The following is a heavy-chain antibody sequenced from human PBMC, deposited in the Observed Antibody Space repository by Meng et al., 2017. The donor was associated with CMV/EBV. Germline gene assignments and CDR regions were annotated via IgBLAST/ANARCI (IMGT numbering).Heavy chain of an antibody. CDR2: IYPNSGGT. V-gene: IGHV1-2*02. Sequence: HVQLVQPGADVKSPGASVKVSCQTSGYRFSDHYMHWVRQAPGQGLEWMGWIYPNSGGTHYAQKFQDRVTMTRDTSISTVYMELSRLTSDDTAVYYCVRDHNWGPDYWGQGTLVTVSS. D-gene: IGHD1-1*01. J-gene: IGHJ4*02. CDR1: GYRFSDHY. CDR3: VRDHNWGPDY.